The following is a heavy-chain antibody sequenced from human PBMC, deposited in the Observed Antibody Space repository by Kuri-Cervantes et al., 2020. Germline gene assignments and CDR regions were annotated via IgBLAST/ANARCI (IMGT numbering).Heavy chain of an antibody. CDR3: ARDWRGSGDQYPFDL. V-gene: IGHV4-38-2*02. Sequence: SETLSLTCAVSGYSISSAYYWGWIRQPPGKGLEWIGTIFHSGSTYYNPSLKSRLTMSVDTPKNQFSLKLSSVTAADTAIYFCARDWRGSGDQYPFDLWGRGTLVTVSS. D-gene: IGHD6-19*01. CDR2: IFHSGST. CDR1: GYSISSAYY. J-gene: IGHJ2*01.